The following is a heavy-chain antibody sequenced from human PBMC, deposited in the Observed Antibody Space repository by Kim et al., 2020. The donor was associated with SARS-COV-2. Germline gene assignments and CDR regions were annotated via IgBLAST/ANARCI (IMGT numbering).Heavy chain of an antibody. CDR2: INPSGGST. CDR3: AKANSAYDLYFYYVLDV. J-gene: IGHJ6*02. CDR1: GYTFTSHY. V-gene: IGHV1-46*03. D-gene: IGHD5-12*01. Sequence: ASVKFSCKASGYTFTSHYIHWVLQAPGQGLEWIGIINPSGGSTSYAQEFQGRVTMTRDTSPSTVYMELISLRSEDTAVYYCAKANSAYDLYFYYVLDVWGQGTTVTVSS.